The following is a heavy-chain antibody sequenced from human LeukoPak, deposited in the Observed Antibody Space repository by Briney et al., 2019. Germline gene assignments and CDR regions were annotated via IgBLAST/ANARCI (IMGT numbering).Heavy chain of an antibody. J-gene: IGHJ4*02. Sequence: SQTLSLTCTVSGGSISSSSYYWGWIRQPPGKGLEWIGSIYYSGSTYYNPSLESRVTISVDTSKNQFSLKLSSVTAADTAVYYCARHQYYSNFDYWGQGTLVTVSS. CDR1: GGSISSSSYY. CDR2: IYYSGST. V-gene: IGHV4-39*01. D-gene: IGHD4-11*01. CDR3: ARHQYYSNFDY.